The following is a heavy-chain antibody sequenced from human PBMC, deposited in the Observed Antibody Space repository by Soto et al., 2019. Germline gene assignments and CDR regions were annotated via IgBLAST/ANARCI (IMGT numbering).Heavy chain of an antibody. CDR1: GYTFTSYA. Sequence: AAVKVSCKASGYTFTSYAMHWVRQAPGQRLEWMGWINAGNGNTKYSQKFQGRVTMTTDTSTSTAYMELRSLRSDDTAVYYCARDTSSWDAFDIWGQGTMVTVSS. D-gene: IGHD6-13*01. V-gene: IGHV1-3*01. CDR2: INAGNGNT. J-gene: IGHJ3*02. CDR3: ARDTSSWDAFDI.